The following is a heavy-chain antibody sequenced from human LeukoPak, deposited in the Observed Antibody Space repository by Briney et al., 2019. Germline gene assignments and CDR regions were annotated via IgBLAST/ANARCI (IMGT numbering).Heavy chain of an antibody. V-gene: IGHV4-4*07. CDR1: GGSINIYY. CDR2: MYTRGST. J-gene: IGHJ5*02. CDR3: ARADSSGYGFDP. Sequence: SETLSLTCAVSGGSINIYYWSWIRQSADKGLEWIGRMYTRGSTDYNPSLRSRVTVSVDTSKNQFSLKLRSVTAADTPVYYCARADSSGYGFDPWGQGTLVTVSS. D-gene: IGHD3-22*01.